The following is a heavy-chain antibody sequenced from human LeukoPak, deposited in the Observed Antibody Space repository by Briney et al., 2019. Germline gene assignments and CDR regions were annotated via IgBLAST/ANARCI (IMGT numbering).Heavy chain of an antibody. CDR3: ARPSDHYYYYFYMDV. V-gene: IGHV3-48*03. CDR2: ISSSGSTI. J-gene: IGHJ6*03. Sequence: PGGSLRLSCAASGFTFSSYEMNWVRQAPGKGLEWVPYISSSGSTIYYADSVKGRFTISRDNSENTLYLQMNSLRIEDAGVYYCARPSDHYYYYFYMDVWGQGTTVTVSS. CDR1: GFTFSSYE.